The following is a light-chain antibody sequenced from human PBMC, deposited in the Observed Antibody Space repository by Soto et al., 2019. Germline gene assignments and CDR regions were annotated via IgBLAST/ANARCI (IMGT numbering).Light chain of an antibody. CDR2: DAS. V-gene: IGKV3-15*01. CDR1: QSVSSN. J-gene: IGKJ5*01. CDR3: QKYHNWPIN. Sequence: EIVMTQSPATLSVSPVESATLSCSASQSVSSNLAWHQQKPGQAPRILMYDASTRATGISARFSGSGSGTEFTLTISSLQSEDFAVYYCQKYHNWPINCGQGQRREIK.